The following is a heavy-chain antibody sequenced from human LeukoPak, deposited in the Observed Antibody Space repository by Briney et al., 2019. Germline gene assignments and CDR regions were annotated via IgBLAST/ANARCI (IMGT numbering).Heavy chain of an antibody. J-gene: IGHJ4*02. CDR1: GGSISSSSYY. V-gene: IGHV4-61*02. Sequence: SETLSLTCTVSGGSISSSSYYWSWIRQPAGKGLEWIGRIYTSGSTNYNPSLKSRVTMSVDTSKNQFSLKLSSVTAADTAVYYCARDLGTGTSFDYWGQGTLVTVSS. CDR2: IYTSGST. CDR3: ARDLGTGTSFDY. D-gene: IGHD1-7*01.